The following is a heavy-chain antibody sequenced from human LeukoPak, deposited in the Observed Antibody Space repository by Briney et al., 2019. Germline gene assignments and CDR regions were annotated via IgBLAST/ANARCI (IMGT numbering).Heavy chain of an antibody. J-gene: IGHJ6*02. CDR3: ASLRDGYNPNYYYGMDV. CDR1: GGTFSSYA. CDR2: IIPIFGTA. V-gene: IGHV1-69*13. D-gene: IGHD5-24*01. Sequence: SVKVSCKASGGTFSSYAISWVRQAPGQGLEWMGGIIPIFGTANYAQKFQGRVTIAADESTSTAYMELSSLRSEDTAVYYCASLRDGYNPNYYYGMDVWGQGTTVTVSS.